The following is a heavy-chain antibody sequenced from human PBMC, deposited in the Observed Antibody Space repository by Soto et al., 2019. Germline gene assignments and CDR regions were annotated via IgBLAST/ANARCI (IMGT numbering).Heavy chain of an antibody. CDR1: GFTVSSNY. CDR3: ARPYSNYYYGMDV. Sequence: GGSLRLSCAASGFTVSSNYMSWVRQAPGKGLEWVSVIHSGGSTYYADSVKGRFTISRDNSKNTLYLQMNSLRAEDTAVYYCARPYSNYYYGMDVWGQGTTVTVSS. D-gene: IGHD4-4*01. CDR2: IHSGGST. V-gene: IGHV3-53*01. J-gene: IGHJ6*02.